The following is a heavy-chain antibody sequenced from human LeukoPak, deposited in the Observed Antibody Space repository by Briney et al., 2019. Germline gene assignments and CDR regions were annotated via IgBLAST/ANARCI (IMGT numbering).Heavy chain of an antibody. D-gene: IGHD2-21*01. CDR3: VRDVWGDRDSYFDS. CDR2: ISGDGGAT. V-gene: IGHV3-43*02. J-gene: IGHJ4*02. CDR1: GFTFDDYA. Sequence: GGSLRLSCAASGFTFDDYAMHWVRQAPGKGLEWVSLISGDGGATYYADSVKGRFTIPRDNAKNTLYQQMNSVRAEDTAVYYCVRDVWGDRDSYFDSWGQGTLVTVSS.